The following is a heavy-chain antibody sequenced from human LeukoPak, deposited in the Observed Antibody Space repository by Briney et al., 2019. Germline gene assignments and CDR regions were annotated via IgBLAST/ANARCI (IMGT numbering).Heavy chain of an antibody. CDR2: IIPIFGTA. J-gene: IGHJ6*04. D-gene: IGHD3-9*01. Sequence: ASVKVSCKASGGTFSSYAISWVRQAPGQGLEWMGGIIPIFGTANYAQKFQGRVTITADESTSTAYMELSSLRSEDTAVYYCARPKDYDILTGYGPPDYYYYGMDVWGKGTTVTVSS. CDR3: ARPKDYDILTGYGPPDYYYYGMDV. CDR1: GGTFSSYA. V-gene: IGHV1-69*13.